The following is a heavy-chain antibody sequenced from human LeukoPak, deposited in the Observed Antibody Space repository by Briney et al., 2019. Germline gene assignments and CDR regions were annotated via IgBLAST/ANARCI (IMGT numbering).Heavy chain of an antibody. CDR3: AQSYGDYALDY. V-gene: IGHV3-9*03. J-gene: IGHJ4*02. Sequence: GRSLRLSCAASGFTFDDYAMHWVRQAPGKCLEWVSGISWNSGSIGYASSVRVRFTISRDNAKNSLYLQMNSLRAEDMALYYCAQSYGDYALDYWGQGTLVTVSS. D-gene: IGHD4-17*01. CDR1: GFTFDDYA. CDR2: ISWNSGSI.